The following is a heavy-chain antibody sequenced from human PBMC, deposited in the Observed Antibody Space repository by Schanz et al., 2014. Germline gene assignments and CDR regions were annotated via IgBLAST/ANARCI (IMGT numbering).Heavy chain of an antibody. CDR3: ARDGVAATTDFEY. D-gene: IGHD1-1*01. J-gene: IGHJ4*02. V-gene: IGHV3-21*06. CDR2: LSFDSRHI. Sequence: EVQLVESGGGLVKPGGSLRLSCTASGFSFDSYNMNWVRQSPGKGLEWVAFLSFDSRHIYYGDSVKGGFTISRDNAKFTWLPQKNSLGADDTAVYYCARDGVAATTDFEYWGQGALVTVSS. CDR1: GFSFDSYN.